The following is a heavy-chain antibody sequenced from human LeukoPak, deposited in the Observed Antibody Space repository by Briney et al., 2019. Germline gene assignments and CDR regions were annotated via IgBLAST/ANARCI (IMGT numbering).Heavy chain of an antibody. CDR2: MNPNSGNT. CDR3: ARTRDFTFGGLNAFDI. Sequence: ASVKVSCKASGYTFTSYDINWVRQATGQGLEWMGWMNPNSGNTGYAQKFQGRVTITRNTSISTAYMELSSLRSEDTAVYYCARTRDFTFGGLNAFDIWGQGTMVTVSS. D-gene: IGHD3-16*01. V-gene: IGHV1-8*03. CDR1: GYTFTSYD. J-gene: IGHJ3*02.